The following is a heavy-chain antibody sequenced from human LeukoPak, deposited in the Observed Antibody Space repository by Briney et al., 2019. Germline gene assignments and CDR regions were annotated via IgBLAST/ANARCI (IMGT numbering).Heavy chain of an antibody. D-gene: IGHD6-13*01. V-gene: IGHV3-48*04. CDR3: ARVLQSEPYSSSWYAVTVPPGIDY. CDR1: GFTFSDYS. Sequence: PGGSLRLSCAASGFTFSDYSMNWVRQAPGKGLEWISYVGISSGNTKYADSVKGRFTISRDNAKNSLYLQMNSLRAEDTAVYYCARVLQSEPYSSSWYAVTVPPGIDYWGQGTLVTVSS. J-gene: IGHJ4*02. CDR2: VGISSGNT.